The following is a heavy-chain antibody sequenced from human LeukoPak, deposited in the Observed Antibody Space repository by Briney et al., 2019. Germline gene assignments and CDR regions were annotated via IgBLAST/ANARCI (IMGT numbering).Heavy chain of an antibody. J-gene: IGHJ4*02. CDR3: AKDGRGYSSGRTDY. CDR1: GFTFSSYA. CDR2: ISGSGGST. V-gene: IGHV3-23*01. Sequence: GGSLRLSCAASGFTFSSYAMSWVRQAPGKGLEWVSAISGSGGSTYYADSVKGRFTISRNNSKNTLYLQMNGLRAEDTAVYYCAKDGRGYSSGRTDYWGQGTLVTVSS. D-gene: IGHD6-19*01.